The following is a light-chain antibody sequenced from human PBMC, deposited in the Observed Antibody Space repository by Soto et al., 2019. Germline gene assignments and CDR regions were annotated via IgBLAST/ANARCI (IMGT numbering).Light chain of an antibody. V-gene: IGKV1-39*01. CDR3: QQHYNTPRT. J-gene: IGKJ1*01. Sequence: DIQMTQSPSAQSASVGDRVTITCRTSQPISDYLNWYQQKPGKAPTLLIYTTSNLQSGVPSRFSGSGSATHFTLTISSLQPEDFATYYCQQHYNTPRTFGQGTKVDI. CDR1: QPISDY. CDR2: TTS.